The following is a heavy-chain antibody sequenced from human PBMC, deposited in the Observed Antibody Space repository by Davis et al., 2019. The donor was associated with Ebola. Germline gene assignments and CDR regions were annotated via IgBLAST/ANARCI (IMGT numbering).Heavy chain of an antibody. CDR2: IYPGDSDT. D-gene: IGHD2-15*01. CDR1: GYSFTSYW. J-gene: IGHJ4*02. Sequence: GESLKISCKGSGYSFTSYWIGWVRQMPGKGLEWMGIIYPGDSDTRYSPSFQGQVTISADKSISTAYLQWSSLKASDTAMYYCARPAVDCSGGSCFFDYWGQGTLVTVSS. CDR3: ARPAVDCSGGSCFFDY. V-gene: IGHV5-51*01.